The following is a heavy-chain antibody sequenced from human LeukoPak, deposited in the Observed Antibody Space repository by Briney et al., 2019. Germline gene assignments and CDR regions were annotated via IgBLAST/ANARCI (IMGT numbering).Heavy chain of an antibody. CDR1: GFTFSSYA. V-gene: IGHV3-21*01. CDR2: ISSSSSYI. J-gene: IGHJ3*02. Sequence: PGGSLRLSCAASGFTFSSYAMNWVRQAPGKGLEWVSSISSSSSYIYYADSVKGRFTISRDNAKNSLYLQMNSLRAEDTAVYYCARASGSPTPGDDAFDIWGQGTMVTVSS. CDR3: ARASGSPTPGDDAFDI. D-gene: IGHD1-26*01.